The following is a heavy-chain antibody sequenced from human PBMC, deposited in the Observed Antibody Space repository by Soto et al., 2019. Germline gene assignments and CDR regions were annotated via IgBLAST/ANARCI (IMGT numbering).Heavy chain of an antibody. V-gene: IGHV4-31*03. CDR2: IYYSGST. J-gene: IGHJ5*02. CDR3: AREGTDNCTNGVCYTRWFDP. Sequence: PSETLSLTCTVSGGSISSGGYYWSWIRQHPGKGLEWIGYIYYSGSTYYNPSLKSRVTISVDTSKNQFSLKLSSVTAADTAVYYCAREGTDNCTNGVCYTRWFDPWGQGTLVTVSS. D-gene: IGHD2-8*01. CDR1: GGSISSGGYY.